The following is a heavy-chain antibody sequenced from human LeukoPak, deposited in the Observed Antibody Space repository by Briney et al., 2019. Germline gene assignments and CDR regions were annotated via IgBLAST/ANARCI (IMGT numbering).Heavy chain of an antibody. CDR1: GYTFNNYA. CDR2: INTNTRTP. J-gene: IGHJ4*02. Sequence: PVASVKLSCKASGYTFNNYAMHWVRQAPGQGLEWMGWINTNTRTPTYAPGFTGRFVFLLDTSDSPAYLQISSLKADNAAVYYCAGGGEGLVALSYWGERALVTVSS. CDR3: AGGGEGLVALSY. V-gene: IGHV7-4-1*02. D-gene: IGHD3-16*01.